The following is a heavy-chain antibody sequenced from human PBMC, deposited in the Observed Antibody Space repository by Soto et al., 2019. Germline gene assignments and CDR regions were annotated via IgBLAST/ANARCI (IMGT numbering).Heavy chain of an antibody. J-gene: IGHJ4*02. CDR2: IIPIFGTA. CDR1: GGTFSNYA. Sequence: ASVKVSCKASGGTFSNYAINWVRQAPGQGLEWMGGIIPIFGTANYAQKFQGRVTITADESTSTAYLDLGSLRSEDTAVYYCARPVEMATISRSYLFYWGQGTLVTVSS. CDR3: ARPVEMATISRSYLFY. V-gene: IGHV1-69*13. D-gene: IGHD5-12*01.